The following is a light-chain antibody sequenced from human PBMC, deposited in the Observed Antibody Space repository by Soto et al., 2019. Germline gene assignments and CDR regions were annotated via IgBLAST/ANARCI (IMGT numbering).Light chain of an antibody. CDR1: QSISDT. CDR3: QQYNNWRWT. V-gene: IGKV3-15*01. CDR2: GAP. Sequence: EIVMTQSPATLSVSPGGRATLSCRASQSISDTLAWYQQKPGQAPRLLIHGAPTRATGFPARFSGSGSGTDFTLTISSLQSEDFAVYYCQQYNNWRWTFGQGTKVDIK. J-gene: IGKJ1*01.